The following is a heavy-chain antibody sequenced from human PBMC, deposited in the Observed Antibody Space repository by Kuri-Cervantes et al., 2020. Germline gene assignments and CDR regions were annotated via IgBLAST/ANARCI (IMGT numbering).Heavy chain of an antibody. Sequence: GGSLRLSCAASGFTFSSYGMHWVRQAPGKGLEWVSLISWDGGSTYYADSVKGRFTISRDNSKNSLYLQMNSLRAEDTAVYYCARGLLVVYAIDHWGQGTLVTVSS. D-gene: IGHD2-8*02. V-gene: IGHV3-43D*03. CDR3: ARGLLVVYAIDH. CDR2: ISWDGGST. J-gene: IGHJ1*01. CDR1: GFTFSSYG.